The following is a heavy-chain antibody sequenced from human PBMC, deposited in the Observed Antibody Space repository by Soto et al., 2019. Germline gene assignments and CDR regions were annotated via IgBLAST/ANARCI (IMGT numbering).Heavy chain of an antibody. D-gene: IGHD6-6*01. CDR2: ISWNSGNI. CDR3: TKSSSYTYNYYMDV. J-gene: IGHJ6*03. V-gene: IGHV3-9*01. Sequence: GGSLRLSCAASGFTFDDYAMHWVRQPPGKGLEWVSGISWNSGNIGYADSVKGRFTISRDNAKNSLYLQMKSLRAEDTALYYCTKSSSYTYNYYMDVWGKGTTVTV. CDR1: GFTFDDYA.